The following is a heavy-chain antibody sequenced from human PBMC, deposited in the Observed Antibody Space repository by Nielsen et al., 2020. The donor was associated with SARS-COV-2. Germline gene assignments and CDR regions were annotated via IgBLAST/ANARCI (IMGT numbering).Heavy chain of an antibody. J-gene: IGHJ3*02. CDR3: AKSIYDSSGYYSLYDAFDI. CDR2: IGVSGGGT. D-gene: IGHD3-22*01. CDR1: GFTFSNFA. V-gene: IGHV3-23*01. Sequence: GESLKISCAASGFTFSNFAMNWVRQAPGKGLEWVSTIGVSGGGTYYADSLKGRFTISRDNSKNTLYLQMNSLRAEDTAVYYCAKSIYDSSGYYSLYDAFDIWGQGTMVTVSS.